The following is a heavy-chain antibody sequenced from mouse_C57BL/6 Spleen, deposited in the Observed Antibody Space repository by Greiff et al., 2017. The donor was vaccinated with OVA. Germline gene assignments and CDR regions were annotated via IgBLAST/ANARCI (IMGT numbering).Heavy chain of an antibody. V-gene: IGHV1-82*01. J-gene: IGHJ4*01. CDR2: IYPGDGDT. CDR1: GYAFSSSW. CDR3: ARSGDGYYVYAMDY. D-gene: IGHD2-3*01. Sequence: VQLKQSGPELVKPGASVKISCKASGYAFSSSWMNWVKQRPGKGLEWIGRIYPGDGDTNYNGKFKGKATLTADKSSSTAYMQLSSLTSEDSAVYFCARSGDGYYVYAMDYWGQGTSVTVSS.